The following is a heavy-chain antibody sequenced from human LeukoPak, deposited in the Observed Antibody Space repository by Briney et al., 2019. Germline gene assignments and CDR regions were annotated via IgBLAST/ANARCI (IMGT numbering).Heavy chain of an antibody. CDR3: AKDSHGGWYYFDY. CDR1: GFTFSSYG. CDR2: ISYDGSNK. D-gene: IGHD6-19*01. V-gene: IGHV3-30*18. J-gene: IGHJ4*02. Sequence: GRSRRLSCAASGFTFSSYGMHWVRQAPGKGLEWVAVISYDGSNKYYADSVKGRFTISRDNSKNTLYLQMNSLRAEDTAVYYCAKDSHGGWYYFDYWGQGTLVTVSS.